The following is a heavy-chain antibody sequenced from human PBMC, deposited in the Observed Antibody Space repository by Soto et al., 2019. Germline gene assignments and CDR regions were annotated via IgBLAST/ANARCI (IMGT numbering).Heavy chain of an antibody. D-gene: IGHD4-17*01. CDR1: GFSRSTTGVG. V-gene: IGHV2-5*02. CDR3: VHATSVTTGGDY. CDR2: FYWDDHK. J-gene: IGHJ4*02. Sequence: QITLKESGPTLVKPTQTLTLTCTFSGFSRSTTGVGVGWIRQPPGKALDWLARFYWDDHKRYRPSLKSRLTITKNAPKNRVVLTMTNMVPIDAATSYCVHATSVTTGGDYWCQGTLVTVSS.